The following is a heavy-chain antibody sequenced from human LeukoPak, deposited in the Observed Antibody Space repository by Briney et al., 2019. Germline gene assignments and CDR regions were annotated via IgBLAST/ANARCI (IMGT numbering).Heavy chain of an antibody. Sequence: GGSLRLSCVVSGFNSEDHAMHWVRQAPGKGLEWVSGIYWSSSGTGYADSVKGRFTISRDNSKNSLYLQMNSLRTEDTALYYCAKDISDDYDSSGYGFDYWGQGTLVTVSS. D-gene: IGHD3-22*01. V-gene: IGHV3-9*02. CDR3: AKDISDDYDSSGYGFDY. CDR1: GFNSEDHA. J-gene: IGHJ4*02. CDR2: IYWSSSGT.